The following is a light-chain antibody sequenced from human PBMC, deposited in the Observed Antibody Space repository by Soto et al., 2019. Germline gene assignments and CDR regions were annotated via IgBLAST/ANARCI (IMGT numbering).Light chain of an antibody. Sequence: EIVLTQSPATLSLSPGERATLSCRASQSVSSYLAWYQQKPGQAPRLLIYDACNRATGIPARFSGGGSGTDFTLTISSLEPEDFAVYYCQQRSNWPPWTFGQGTKVEIK. CDR3: QQRSNWPPWT. CDR2: DAC. J-gene: IGKJ1*01. V-gene: IGKV3-11*01. CDR1: QSVSSY.